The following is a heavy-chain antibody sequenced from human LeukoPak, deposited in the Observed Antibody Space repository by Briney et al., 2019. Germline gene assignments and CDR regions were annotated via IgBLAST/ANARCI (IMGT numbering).Heavy chain of an antibody. CDR2: ISDSGGRT. CDR3: AKRGVVIRVILVGFHKEAYYFDS. Sequence: GGSLRLSCAVSGITLSNYGMSWVRQAPGKGLEWVAGISDSGGRTNYADSVKGRFTISRDNPKNTLYLQMNSLRVEDTAVYLCAKRGVVIRVILVGFHKEAYYFDSWGQGALVTVSS. CDR1: GITLSNYG. D-gene: IGHD3-22*01. J-gene: IGHJ4*02. V-gene: IGHV3-23*01.